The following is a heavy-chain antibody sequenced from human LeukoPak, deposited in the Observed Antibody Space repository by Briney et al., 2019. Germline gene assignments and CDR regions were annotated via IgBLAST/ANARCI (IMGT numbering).Heavy chain of an antibody. J-gene: IGHJ5*02. CDR2: INHSGST. Sequence: PSETLSLTCAVYGGSFSGYYWSWIRQPPGKGLEWIGEINHSGSTNYNPSLKSRVTISVDTSKNQFSLKLSSVTAADTAAYYCARGGGIVVVPAAITNWFDPWGQGTLVTVSS. V-gene: IGHV4-34*01. D-gene: IGHD2-2*01. CDR1: GGSFSGYY. CDR3: ARGGGIVVVPAAITNWFDP.